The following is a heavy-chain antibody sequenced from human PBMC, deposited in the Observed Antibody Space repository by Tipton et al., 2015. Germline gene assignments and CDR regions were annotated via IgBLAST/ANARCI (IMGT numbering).Heavy chain of an antibody. D-gene: IGHD3-3*01. J-gene: IGHJ4*02. CDR2: INPNTGGT. CDR3: ANYKFWSRELPGGLAY. V-gene: IGHV1-2*02. Sequence: QSGPEVKKPGASVKVSCKASGYTITDYYMHWVRQAPGQGLEWMGWINPNTGGTDYAQKFQGRVTMTRDTSISTAYMELTNLRSDDTAMYYCANYKFWSRELPGGLAYWGQGTLVTVSS. CDR1: GYTITDYY.